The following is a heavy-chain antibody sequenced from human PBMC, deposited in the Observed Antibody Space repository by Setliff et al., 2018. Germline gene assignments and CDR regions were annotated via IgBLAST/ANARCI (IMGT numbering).Heavy chain of an antibody. J-gene: IGHJ6*03. D-gene: IGHD3-3*01. CDR2: IYTDGST. V-gene: IGHV4-39*07. CDR1: GGSIVSKSFY. CDR3: ARVTGFSYMDV. Sequence: SETLSLTCTVSGGSIVSKSFYWGWMRQPPGKGLECIGRIYTDGSTKYNPSLNSRVTLLIDPAKNQISLRLSSVTAADTAVYFCARVTGFSYMDVWGKGTTVTVSS.